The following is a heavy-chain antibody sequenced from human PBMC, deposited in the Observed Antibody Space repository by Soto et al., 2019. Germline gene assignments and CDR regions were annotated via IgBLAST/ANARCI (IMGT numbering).Heavy chain of an antibody. CDR3: AKEDGAAFKS. D-gene: IGHD1-26*01. CDR1: GGDLTNSG. J-gene: IGHJ4*02. CDR2: IFPLVAMV. V-gene: IGHV1-69*12. Sequence: QVHLVQSGAEMKKPGSSVKVSCKVSGGDLTNSGISWVRQAPGQGLEWMGGIFPLVAMVDYSQKFQGRVTITADGSTNTAYMDLGSLRSDASAVYYCAKEDGAAFKSWVEGTLVIVSS.